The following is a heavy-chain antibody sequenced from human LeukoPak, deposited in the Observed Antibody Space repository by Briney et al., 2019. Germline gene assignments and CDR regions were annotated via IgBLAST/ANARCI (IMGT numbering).Heavy chain of an antibody. CDR2: ISASSDNT. Sequence: GGSLRLSCAASGFTFSFYAMNWVRQAPGKGLEWVSAISASSDNTYYADSVRGRFTISRDNSKNTLYLQMNSLRAEDTAVYYCARRKSDYYYGSGSYYSSTNGMDVWGQGTTVTVSS. V-gene: IGHV3-23*01. CDR3: ARRKSDYYYGSGSYYSSTNGMDV. J-gene: IGHJ6*02. D-gene: IGHD3-10*01. CDR1: GFTFSFYA.